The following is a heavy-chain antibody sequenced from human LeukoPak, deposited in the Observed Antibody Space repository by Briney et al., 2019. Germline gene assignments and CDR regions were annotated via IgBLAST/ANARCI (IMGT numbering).Heavy chain of an antibody. CDR2: QHTSGST. CDR1: GGSIRNYY. CDR3: ARVPRYCTKGVCYSYFDY. J-gene: IGHJ4*02. Sequence: TPSETLSLTCTVSGGSIRNYYWSWIRQSAGKGLDWIGRQHTSGSTDCYPSLKSRVTMSVDTSKNQISLRLSSVTAADTAVYYCARVPRYCTKGVCYSYFDYWGQGTLVTVSS. V-gene: IGHV4-4*07. D-gene: IGHD2-8*01.